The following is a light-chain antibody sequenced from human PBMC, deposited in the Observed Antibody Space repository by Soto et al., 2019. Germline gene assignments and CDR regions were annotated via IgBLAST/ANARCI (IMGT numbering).Light chain of an antibody. V-gene: IGKV3-11*01. CDR2: DTS. CDR1: QSVSSY. J-gene: IGKJ2*01. Sequence: EIVLTQSPATLSLSPGERATLSCRASQSVSSYLAWYQQKPGQAPRLLIYDTSNRATGIPARFSGSGSGTDFTLTISILEPEDFAVYYCQQRSNWLDTFGQGTKLEIK. CDR3: QQRSNWLDT.